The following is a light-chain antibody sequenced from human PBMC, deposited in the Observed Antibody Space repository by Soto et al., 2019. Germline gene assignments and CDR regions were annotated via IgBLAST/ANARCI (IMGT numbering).Light chain of an antibody. CDR1: QGISSS. CDR3: HQLKSFPLS. Sequence: IQLTQTPSSLSASVGDRVTITCRASQGISSSLAWYQQQPGKAPKLLIYAASTLQSGVPSRFSGSGSGTDFTLTISSLQPEDFATYYCHQLKSFPLSFGGGTKVDIK. CDR2: AAS. V-gene: IGKV1-9*01. J-gene: IGKJ4*01.